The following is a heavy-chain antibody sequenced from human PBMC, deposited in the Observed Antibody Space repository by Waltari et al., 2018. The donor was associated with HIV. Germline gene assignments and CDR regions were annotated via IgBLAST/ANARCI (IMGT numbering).Heavy chain of an antibody. Sequence: EVQLVESGGGLVKPGESLRFSCAASGFDLTLYWMSWFLQAPEKGLEWVGRIKSKQSGGTVDYAAPVKGRFTISRDDSKNMMYLQMDSLESEDTAVYYCTTGSSGAEDYWGQGTLVTVSS. V-gene: IGHV3-15*01. CDR2: IKSKQSGGTV. J-gene: IGHJ4*02. D-gene: IGHD3-22*01. CDR3: TTGSSGAEDY. CDR1: GFDLTLYW.